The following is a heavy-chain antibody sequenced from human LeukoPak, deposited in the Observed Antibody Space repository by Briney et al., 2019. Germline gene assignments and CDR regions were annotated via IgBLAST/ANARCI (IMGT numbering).Heavy chain of an antibody. CDR2: ITAGHYPT. V-gene: IGHV3-23*01. Sequence: GGSLRLSCAASGFSFSSFAMTWVRQAPGKGLEWVSSITAGHYPTYNTDSVKGRFTISRDNSKNTLYLQMNSLRTDDTAVYYCTKDPNGDYVGAFDPWGQGTLVTVSS. J-gene: IGHJ5*02. CDR1: GFSFSSFA. D-gene: IGHD4-17*01. CDR3: TKDPNGDYVGAFDP.